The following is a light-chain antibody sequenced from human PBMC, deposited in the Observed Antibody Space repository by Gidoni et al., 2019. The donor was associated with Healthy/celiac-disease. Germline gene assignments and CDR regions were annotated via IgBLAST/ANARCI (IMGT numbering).Light chain of an antibody. J-gene: IGLJ3*02. V-gene: IGLV8-61*01. Sequence: QTVVTKEPSFSVSPGGTVTLTCGLSSGSVSTSYYPSWYQQTPGQAPRTLIYSTNTRSSGVPDRFSGSILGNKAALTITGAQADDESDYYCVLYMGSGSLFGGGTKLTVL. CDR3: VLYMGSGSL. CDR2: STN. CDR1: SGSVSTSYY.